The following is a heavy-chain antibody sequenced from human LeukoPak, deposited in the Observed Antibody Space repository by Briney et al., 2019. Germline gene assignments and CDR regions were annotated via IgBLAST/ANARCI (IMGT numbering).Heavy chain of an antibody. D-gene: IGHD6-6*01. V-gene: IGHV4-4*07. J-gene: IGHJ4*02. CDR3: ARLQYSSSSANFDY. CDR2: IYTSGST. Sequence: PSETLSLTCTVSGGSISSYYWSWIRQPAGKGLEWIGRIYTSGSTNYNPSLKSRVTMSVDTSKNQFSLKLSSVTAADTAVYYCARLQYSSSSANFDYWGQGTLVTVSS. CDR1: GGSISSYY.